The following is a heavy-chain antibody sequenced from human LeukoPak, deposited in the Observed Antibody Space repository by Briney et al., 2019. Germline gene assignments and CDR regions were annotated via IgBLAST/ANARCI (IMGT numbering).Heavy chain of an antibody. Sequence: GASVKVSCKASGYTSSSYAMNWVRQAPGQGLEWMGLINTNTGNPTYAQGFTGRFVFSLDTSVSTAYLQISSLQAEDTAVYYCARSSNDGDYLGVGFDYWGQGTLVTVSS. J-gene: IGHJ4*02. CDR1: GYTSSSYA. CDR2: INTNTGNP. D-gene: IGHD4-17*01. CDR3: ARSSNDGDYLGVGFDY. V-gene: IGHV7-4-1*02.